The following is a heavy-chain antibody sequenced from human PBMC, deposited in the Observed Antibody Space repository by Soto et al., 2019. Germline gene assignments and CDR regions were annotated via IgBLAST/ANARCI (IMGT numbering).Heavy chain of an antibody. CDR1: GGTFSSYA. V-gene: IGHV1-2*02. Sequence: ASVKVSCKASGGTFSSYAISWVRQAPGQGLEWMGWINPNSSGTNYAQKFQGRVTMTRDTSISTAYMELSRLRSDDTAVYYCARSDIVVVPAAIHYYYYGMDVWGQGTTVTVSS. CDR2: INPNSSGT. D-gene: IGHD2-2*01. J-gene: IGHJ6*02. CDR3: ARSDIVVVPAAIHYYYYGMDV.